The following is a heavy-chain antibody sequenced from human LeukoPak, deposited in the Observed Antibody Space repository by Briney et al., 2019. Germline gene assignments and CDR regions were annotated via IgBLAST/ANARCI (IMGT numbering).Heavy chain of an antibody. D-gene: IGHD4-17*01. V-gene: IGHV1-2*02. CDR2: TNPNSGGT. J-gene: IGHJ4*02. Sequence: ASVKVSCKASGFTFTGYYMHWVRQAPGQGLEWMGWTNPNSGGTNYAQKLQGRVTMTTDTSTSTAYMELRSLRSDDTAVYYCARDSRDMTTVTTRSYWGQGTLVTVSS. CDR3: ARDSRDMTTVTTRSY. CDR1: GFTFTGYY.